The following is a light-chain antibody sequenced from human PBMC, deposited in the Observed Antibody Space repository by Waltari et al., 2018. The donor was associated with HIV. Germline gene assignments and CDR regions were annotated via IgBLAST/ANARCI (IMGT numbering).Light chain of an antibody. Sequence: QSALTQPASVSGSPGQSITISCTGTNSDVGGYNYVSWYQQHPGKAPRLIIFDVSHRPSWISNRFSGSKSGNTASLTISGLQAEYDADYYCSSYTRSTTLDAVFGTGTTVTVL. CDR1: NSDVGGYNY. V-gene: IGLV2-14*01. CDR3: SSYTRSTTLDAV. CDR2: DVS. J-gene: IGLJ1*01.